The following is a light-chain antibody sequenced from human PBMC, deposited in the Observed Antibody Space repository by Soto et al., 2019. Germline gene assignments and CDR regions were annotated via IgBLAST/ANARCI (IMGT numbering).Light chain of an antibody. CDR1: QSVLYTSNNKNH. CDR3: QQYYSTPLT. Sequence: DIVMTQSPDSLAVSLGERATINCKSSQSVLYTSNNKNHLAWYQQKPGQPPKLLIYWSSIRESGVPDRFSGSGSGTDFTLTISSLQAEDVAVYYCQQYYSTPLTFVGGTKVEIK. V-gene: IGKV4-1*01. J-gene: IGKJ4*01. CDR2: WSS.